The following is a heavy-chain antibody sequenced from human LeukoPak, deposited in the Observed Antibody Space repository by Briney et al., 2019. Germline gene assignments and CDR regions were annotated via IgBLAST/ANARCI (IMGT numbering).Heavy chain of an antibody. J-gene: IGHJ4*02. Sequence: GRSLRLSCAASGFKFDDYAMHWVRQAPGKGLEWVSGISWNSGTIDYADSVKGRFTISRDNAKNSLYLQVDSLRAEDTALYYCTKDNRRFPYYFDYWGQGTLVTVSS. V-gene: IGHV3-9*01. CDR2: ISWNSGTI. CDR3: TKDNRRFPYYFDY. D-gene: IGHD3-10*01. CDR1: GFKFDDYA.